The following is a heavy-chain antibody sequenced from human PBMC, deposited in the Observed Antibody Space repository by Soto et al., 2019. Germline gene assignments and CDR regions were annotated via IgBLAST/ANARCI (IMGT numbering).Heavy chain of an antibody. Sequence: SETLSLTCTVSGGSVNSGADYLSWIRQPPGKGLEWIGYTFNGGSAKYNPSLKSRVTITTDTSKNHCSLKLTSVTAADTAVYYCARVGWLSEYDILTGYYILDQLGRGTLVNVSS. CDR1: GGSVNSGADY. V-gene: IGHV4-61*03. CDR3: ARVGWLSEYDILTGYYILDQ. CDR2: TFNGGSA. D-gene: IGHD3-9*01. J-gene: IGHJ4*02.